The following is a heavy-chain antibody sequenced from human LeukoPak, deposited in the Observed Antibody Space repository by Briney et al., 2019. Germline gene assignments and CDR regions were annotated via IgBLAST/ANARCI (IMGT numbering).Heavy chain of an antibody. CDR2: ISSSSSTI. CDR1: GFTFSSYS. V-gene: IGHV3-48*01. D-gene: IGHD3-10*01. J-gene: IGHJ4*02. Sequence: GGSLRLSCAASGFTFSSYSMNWVRQAPGKGLELVSYISSSSSTIYYADSVKGRFTISRDNAKNSLYLQMNSLRAEDTAVYYCARDSRGSGSYYNVRYFDYWGQGTLVTVSS. CDR3: ARDSRGSGSYYNVRYFDY.